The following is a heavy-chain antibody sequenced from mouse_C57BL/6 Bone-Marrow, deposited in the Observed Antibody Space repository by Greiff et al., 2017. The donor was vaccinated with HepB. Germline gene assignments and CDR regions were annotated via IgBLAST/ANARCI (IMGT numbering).Heavy chain of an antibody. CDR3: ARPYGSSFDY. J-gene: IGHJ2*01. CDR1: GYTFTSYG. CDR2: IYPRSGNT. V-gene: IGHV1-81*01. Sequence: VQLKESGAELARPGASVKLSCKASGYTFTSYGISWVKQRTGQGLEWIGEIYPRSGNTYYNEKFKGKATLTADKSSSTAYMELRSLTSEDSAVYFCARPYGSSFDYWGQGTTLTVSS. D-gene: IGHD1-1*01.